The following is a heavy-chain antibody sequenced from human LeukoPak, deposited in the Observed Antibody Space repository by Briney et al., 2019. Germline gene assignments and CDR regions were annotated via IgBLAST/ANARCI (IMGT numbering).Heavy chain of an antibody. V-gene: IGHV3-30-3*02. CDR1: GFTFSSYA. CDR2: ILYDGSNK. Sequence: QTGGSLRLSCAASGFTFSSYAMHWVRQAPGKGLEWVAVILYDGSNKHYADSVKGRFTISRDNSKNTLYLQMNSLRAEDTAVYYCAKTLSSGWYWFDYWGQGTLVTVSS. J-gene: IGHJ4*02. CDR3: AKTLSSGWYWFDY. D-gene: IGHD6-19*01.